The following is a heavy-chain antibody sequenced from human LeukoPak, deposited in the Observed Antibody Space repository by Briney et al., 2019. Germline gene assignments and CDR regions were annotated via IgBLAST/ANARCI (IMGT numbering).Heavy chain of an antibody. J-gene: IGHJ6*02. Sequence: GGSLRLSCVASGFSFTGVWMNWARQAPGKGLEWVASINHNGNVNYYVDSVKGRFTISRDNAKNSLYLQMSNLRAEDTAVYFCARGGGLDVWGQGATVTVSS. D-gene: IGHD3-16*01. CDR3: ARGGGLDV. V-gene: IGHV3-7*03. CDR2: INHNGNVN. CDR1: GFSFTGVW.